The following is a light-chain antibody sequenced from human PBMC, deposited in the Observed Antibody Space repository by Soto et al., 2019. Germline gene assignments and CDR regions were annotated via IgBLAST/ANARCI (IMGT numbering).Light chain of an antibody. CDR1: QSINSW. CDR2: DAS. Sequence: DIQVTQSPPTLSASVGDTVTITCRASQSINSWLAWYQQKPGKAPQILIYDASTLKSGVPSRFSASGSGTEFTLIISSLQPDDFATYYCQQYTSYSWTFGQGTKVDIK. J-gene: IGKJ1*01. V-gene: IGKV1-5*01. CDR3: QQYTSYSWT.